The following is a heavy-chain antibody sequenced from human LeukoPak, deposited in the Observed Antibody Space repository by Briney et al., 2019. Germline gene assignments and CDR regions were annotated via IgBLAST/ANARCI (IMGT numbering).Heavy chain of an antibody. CDR2: ISGSNSYI. CDR3: ARVVIVVAGGAFDI. V-gene: IGHV3-21*01. CDR1: GFTFSRYS. J-gene: IGHJ3*02. Sequence: GGSLRLSCAASGFTFSRYSMNWVRQAPGKGLEWVSSISGSNSYIYYADSMKGRFTISRDNAKNSLYLQMNSLRAEDTAVYYCARVVIVVAGGAFDIWGQGTMVTVSS. D-gene: IGHD3-22*01.